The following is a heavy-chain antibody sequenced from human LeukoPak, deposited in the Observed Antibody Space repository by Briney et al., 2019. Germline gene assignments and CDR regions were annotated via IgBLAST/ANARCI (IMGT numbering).Heavy chain of an antibody. J-gene: IGHJ4*02. Sequence: PGGSLRLSCTVSGFTLSSYEMSWIRQAPGKGLEWVSAISGSGGSTYYADSVKGRFTISRDNSKNTLYLQMNSLRAEDTAVYYCAKGETDRGGIVVVTASFDYWGQGTLVTVSS. V-gene: IGHV3-23*01. D-gene: IGHD2-21*02. CDR1: GFTLSSYE. CDR3: AKGETDRGGIVVVTASFDY. CDR2: ISGSGGST.